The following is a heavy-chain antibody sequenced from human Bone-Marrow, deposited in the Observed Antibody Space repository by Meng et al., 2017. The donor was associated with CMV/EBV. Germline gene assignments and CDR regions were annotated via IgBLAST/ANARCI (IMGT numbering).Heavy chain of an antibody. Sequence: KASGGTFSSYPISWVRQAPGQGLEWMGGIVPILGIANYAQKFQGRVTITADKSTSTAYMELSSLRSEDTAVYYCARDSREAAGGWFDPWGQGTLVTVSS. CDR3: ARDSREAAGGWFDP. V-gene: IGHV1-69*10. J-gene: IGHJ5*02. D-gene: IGHD6-13*01. CDR1: GGTFSSYP. CDR2: IVPILGIA.